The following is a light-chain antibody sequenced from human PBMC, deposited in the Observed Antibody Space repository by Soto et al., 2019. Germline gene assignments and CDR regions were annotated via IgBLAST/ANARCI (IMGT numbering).Light chain of an antibody. CDR2: AAS. V-gene: IGKV1-6*01. J-gene: IGKJ1*01. CDR1: QNIRNC. Sequence: AIQMTQSPSSLSASVGDRVTITCRASQNIRNCLGWYQQKPGKAPRLLIYAASSLQSGVPSRFSGSGSGTDFTLTISSLQPEDFATYYCLQDYNDPRTFGQGTKVEIK. CDR3: LQDYNDPRT.